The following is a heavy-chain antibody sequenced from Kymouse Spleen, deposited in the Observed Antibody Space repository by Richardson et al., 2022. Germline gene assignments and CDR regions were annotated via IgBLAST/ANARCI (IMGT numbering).Heavy chain of an antibody. Sequence: EVQLVESGGGLVQPGGSLRLSCAASGFTFSSYDMHWVRQATGKGLEWVSAIGTAGDTYYPGSVKGRFTISRENAKNSLYLQMNSLRAGDTAVYYCARGGGDYYYYYGMDVWGQGTTVTVSS. CDR2: IGTAGDT. D-gene: IGHD4-17*01. CDR3: ARGGGDYYYYYGMDV. CDR1: GFTFSSYD. J-gene: IGHJ6*02. V-gene: IGHV3-13*01.